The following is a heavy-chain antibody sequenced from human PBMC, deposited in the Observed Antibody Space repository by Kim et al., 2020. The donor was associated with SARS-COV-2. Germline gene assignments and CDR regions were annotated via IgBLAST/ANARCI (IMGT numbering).Heavy chain of an antibody. CDR1: GGSISSYY. Sequence: SETLSLTCTVSGGSISSYYWSWIRQPPGKGLEWIGYMYSSGSTNYNPSLKSRVTISVDTSKNQFSLKLNSVTAADTAVYYCARHARDGATYNSWFDPWGQGTLVTVSS. J-gene: IGHJ5*02. V-gene: IGHV4-59*08. CDR2: MYSSGST. D-gene: IGHD2-8*01. CDR3: ARHARDGATYNSWFDP.